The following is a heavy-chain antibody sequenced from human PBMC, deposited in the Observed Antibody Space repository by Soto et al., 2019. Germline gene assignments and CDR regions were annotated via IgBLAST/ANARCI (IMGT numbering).Heavy chain of an antibody. V-gene: IGHV4-59*01. J-gene: IGHJ6*02. CDR1: GGSISSYY. CDR2: IYSSGGT. CDR3: ARERFRGPKTYYYGLDV. D-gene: IGHD3-3*01. Sequence: PSETLSLTXTVSGGSISSYYWNWIRQPPGKGLEWIGYIYSSGGTNYNPSLKRRVSIPVDTAMNQFSLRLSSVTAADTAVYYCARERFRGPKTYYYGLDVWGQGTTVTVSS.